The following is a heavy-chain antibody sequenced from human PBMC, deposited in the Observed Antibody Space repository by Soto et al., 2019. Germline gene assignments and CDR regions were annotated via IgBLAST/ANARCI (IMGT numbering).Heavy chain of an antibody. CDR1: GFTFSSYG. V-gene: IGHV3-30*18. J-gene: IGHJ4*02. CDR3: AKQAHCSSTSCYPDDY. Sequence: PGGSLRLSCAASGFTFSSYGMHRVRQAPGKGLEWVAVISYDGSNKYYADSVKGRFTISRDNSKNTLYLQMNSLRAEDTAVYYCAKQAHCSSTSCYPDDYWGQGTLVTVSS. CDR2: ISYDGSNK. D-gene: IGHD2-2*01.